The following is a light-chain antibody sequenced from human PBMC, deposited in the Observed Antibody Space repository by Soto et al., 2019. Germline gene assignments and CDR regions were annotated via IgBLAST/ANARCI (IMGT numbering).Light chain of an antibody. V-gene: IGLV1-40*01. CDR2: GDS. CDR1: SSNIGAGYN. J-gene: IGLJ3*02. CDR3: QSYDSSLSGWL. Sequence: QSVLTQPPSVSGAPGQRVTISCTGSSSNIGAGYNVHWYQQVPGTAPKLLIYGDSNRPSGVPDRFSGSKSGTSASLAITGRLAEDEADYYCQSYDSSLSGWLFGGGTKLTVL.